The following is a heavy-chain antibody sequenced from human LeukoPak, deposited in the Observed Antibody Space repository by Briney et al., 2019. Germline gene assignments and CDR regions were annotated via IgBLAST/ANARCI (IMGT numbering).Heavy chain of an antibody. V-gene: IGHV1-2*02. Sequence: GASVKVSCKASGYTFTSYGISWVRQAPGQGLEWMGWVNPNSGGTNLAQKFQGRVTMTRDMSISTVYMELSSLRSDDTAVYYCAREEDLVSIGDFDHWGQGTLVTVSS. D-gene: IGHD3-16*01. CDR2: VNPNSGGT. J-gene: IGHJ4*02. CDR3: AREEDLVSIGDFDH. CDR1: GYTFTSYG.